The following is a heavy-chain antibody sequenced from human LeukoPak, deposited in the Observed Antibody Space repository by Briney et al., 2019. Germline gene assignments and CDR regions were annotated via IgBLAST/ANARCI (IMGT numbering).Heavy chain of an antibody. CDR3: ARGADYGLDY. Sequence: PSETLSLTCAVCGGSFSGYYWSWIRQPPGKGLEWIGEINHSGSTNYNPSLKSRVTISVDTSKNQFSLKLSSVTAADTAVYYCARGADYGLDYWGQGTLVTVSS. CDR2: INHSGST. CDR1: GGSFSGYY. D-gene: IGHD4-17*01. J-gene: IGHJ4*02. V-gene: IGHV4-34*01.